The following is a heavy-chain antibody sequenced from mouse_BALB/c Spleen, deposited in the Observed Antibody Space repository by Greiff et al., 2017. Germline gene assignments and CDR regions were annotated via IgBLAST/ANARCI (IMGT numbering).Heavy chain of an antibody. Sequence: EVKLVESGGGLVQPGGSLKLSCAASGFTFSSYGMSWVRQTPDKRLELVATINSNGGSTYYPDSVKGRFTISRDNAKNTLYLQMSSLKSEDTAMYYCARDDRYFDVWGAGTTVTVSA. CDR1: GFTFSSYG. CDR2: INSNGGST. J-gene: IGHJ1*01. V-gene: IGHV5-6-3*01. CDR3: ARDDRYFDV.